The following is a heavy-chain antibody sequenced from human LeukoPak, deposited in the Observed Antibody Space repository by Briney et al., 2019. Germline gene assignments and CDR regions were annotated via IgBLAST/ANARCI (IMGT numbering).Heavy chain of an antibody. CDR3: AKDSMIPQQPTDY. J-gene: IGHJ4*01. CDR2: ISYDGSNK. D-gene: IGHD6-13*01. Sequence: GGSLRLSCTASGFTVSSNYMNWVRQAPDKGLEWVAFISYDGSNKFYADSVKRRFTISRDNSKHTLYLQMNRLRAEATAVYYFAKDSMIPQQPTDYWGERTLVTAS. CDR1: GFTVSSNY. V-gene: IGHV3-30*18.